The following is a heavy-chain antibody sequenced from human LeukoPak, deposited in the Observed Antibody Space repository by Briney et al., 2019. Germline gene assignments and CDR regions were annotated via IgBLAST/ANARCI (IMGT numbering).Heavy chain of an antibody. D-gene: IGHD2-2*02. CDR2: IIPIFGTA. CDR1: GGTFSSYA. Sequence: ASVKVSCKASGGTFSSYAISWVRQAPGQGLEWMGGIIPIFGTANYAQKFQGRVTIATDESTSTAYMELSSLRSEDTAVYYCARGTSCSSTSCYTWRLGGFDPWGQGTLVTASS. V-gene: IGHV1-69*05. J-gene: IGHJ5*02. CDR3: ARGTSCSSTSCYTWRLGGFDP.